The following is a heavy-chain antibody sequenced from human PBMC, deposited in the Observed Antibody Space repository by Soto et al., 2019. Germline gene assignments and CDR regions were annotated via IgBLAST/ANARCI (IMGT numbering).Heavy chain of an antibody. J-gene: IGHJ4*02. D-gene: IGHD6-6*01. CDR1: GGSISSYY. Sequence: PSETLSLTCTVSGGSISSYYWSWIRQPPGKGLEWIGYIYYSGSTNYNPSLKSRVTISVDTSKNQFSLKLSSVTAADTAVYYCARLKALYSSSTRVRYFDYWGQGTLVTVSS. CDR3: ARLKALYSSSTRVRYFDY. V-gene: IGHV4-59*08. CDR2: IYYSGST.